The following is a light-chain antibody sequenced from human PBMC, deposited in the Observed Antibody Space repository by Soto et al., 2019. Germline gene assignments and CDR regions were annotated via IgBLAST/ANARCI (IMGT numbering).Light chain of an antibody. V-gene: IGLV3-1*01. CDR2: QDS. J-gene: IGLJ2*01. Sequence: SYELTQPPSVAGSPGQTASITCSGGKLGDKYACWYQQKPGQSPVLVIYQDSKRPSGIPELFSGSNSGNTATLTISGTQAMDEADYYCQAWDSSPVVFGGGPQLTVL. CDR3: QAWDSSPVV. CDR1: KLGDKY.